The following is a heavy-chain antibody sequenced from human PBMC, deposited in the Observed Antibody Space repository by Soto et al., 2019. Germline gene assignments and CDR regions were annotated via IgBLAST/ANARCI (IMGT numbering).Heavy chain of an antibody. CDR3: ARDFRYCSGGSCPKSDAFDI. J-gene: IGHJ3*02. CDR2: IYSGGST. Sequence: GGSLRLSCATSGFPFSSYNMNWVRQAPGKGLEWVSVIYSGGSTYYADSVKGRFTISRHNSKNTLYLQMNSLRAEDTAVYYCARDFRYCSGGSCPKSDAFDIWGQGTMVTVSS. D-gene: IGHD2-15*01. CDR1: GFPFSSYN. V-gene: IGHV3-53*04.